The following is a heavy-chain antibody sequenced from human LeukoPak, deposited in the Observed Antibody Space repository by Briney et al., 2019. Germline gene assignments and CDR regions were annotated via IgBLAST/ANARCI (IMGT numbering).Heavy chain of an antibody. J-gene: IGHJ6*02. CDR2: INPNSGGP. Sequence: PLASVKVSCKASGYTFTDYYMHWVRPAPGQGLEWMGWINPNSGGPNYAQKSQVRVTMTTDTAISTAYMEVSRLRSDDTAVYYCARVRIGQQLDKYYYYAMDVWGQGTTVTVSS. D-gene: IGHD6-13*01. V-gene: IGHV1-2*02. CDR3: ARVRIGQQLDKYYYYAMDV. CDR1: GYTFTDYY.